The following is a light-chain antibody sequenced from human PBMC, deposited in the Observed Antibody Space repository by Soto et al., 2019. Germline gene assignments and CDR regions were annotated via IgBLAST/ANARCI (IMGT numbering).Light chain of an antibody. CDR2: DAS. CDR1: QSISMW. J-gene: IGKJ1*01. Sequence: DIDMTHSPSTLSASVVDRVTITCRASQSISMWLAWYQQKPGKAPKFLIYDASTLESGVPSRFSGSASGTEFTLTISSLQPDDFATYYCQQYDTYPWTFGLGTKVDIK. CDR3: QQYDTYPWT. V-gene: IGKV1-5*01.